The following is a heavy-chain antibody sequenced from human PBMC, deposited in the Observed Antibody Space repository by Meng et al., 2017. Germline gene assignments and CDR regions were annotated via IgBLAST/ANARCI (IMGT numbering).Heavy chain of an antibody. V-gene: IGHV2-5*01. J-gene: IGHJ2*01. Sequence: QSTLKESCPTLVKPTQTLTLTCTFSGFSLSTSGVGVGWIRQPPGKALEWLALIYWNDDKRYSPSLKSRLTITKDTSKNQVVLTMTNMDPVDTATYYCAHALYYYDSSGYMRFWYFDLWGRGTLVTASS. CDR1: GFSLSTSGVG. CDR2: IYWNDDK. D-gene: IGHD3-22*01. CDR3: AHALYYYDSSGYMRFWYFDL.